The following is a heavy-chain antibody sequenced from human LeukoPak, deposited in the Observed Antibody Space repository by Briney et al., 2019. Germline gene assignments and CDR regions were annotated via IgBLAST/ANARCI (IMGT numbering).Heavy chain of an antibody. CDR2: IYYSGST. Sequence: SETLSLTCTVSGGSINNYYWGWIRQPPGKGLEWIGSIYYSGSTYYNPSLKSRVTISVDTSKNQFSLKLSSVTAADTAVYYCARHKHGQKPSFEYWGQGTLVTVSS. CDR1: GGSINNYY. V-gene: IGHV4-39*01. D-gene: IGHD2-8*01. CDR3: ARHKHGQKPSFEY. J-gene: IGHJ4*02.